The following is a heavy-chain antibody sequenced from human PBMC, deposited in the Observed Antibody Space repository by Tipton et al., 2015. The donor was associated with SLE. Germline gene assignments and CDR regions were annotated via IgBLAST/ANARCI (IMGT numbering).Heavy chain of an antibody. CDR2: IWYDGSNK. CDR3: AREEFDY. V-gene: IGHV3-33*08. Sequence: SLRLSCAASGFTFSSYSMNWVRQAPGKGLEWVAVIWYDGSNKYYADSVKGRFTISRDNSKNTLYLQMNSLRAEDTAVYYCAREEFDYWGQGTLVTVSS. CDR1: GFTFSSYS. J-gene: IGHJ4*02.